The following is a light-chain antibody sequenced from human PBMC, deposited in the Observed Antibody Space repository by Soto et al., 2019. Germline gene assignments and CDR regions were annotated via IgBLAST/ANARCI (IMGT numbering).Light chain of an antibody. J-gene: IGLJ1*01. Sequence: QSVLTQPPSVSGAPGQTVAISCTGSRSNIGAEYDVHWYQQLPGTAPKRLIYGDNNRPSGVPDRFSGSKSGTSAPMTITGLQPEDEADDYCQSYDSRLTTFVFGNGTKVT. CDR1: RSNIGAEYD. CDR3: QSYDSRLTTFV. V-gene: IGLV1-40*01. CDR2: GDN.